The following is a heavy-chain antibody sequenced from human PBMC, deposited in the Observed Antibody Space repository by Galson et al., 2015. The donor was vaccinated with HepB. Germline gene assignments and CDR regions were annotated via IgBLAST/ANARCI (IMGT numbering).Heavy chain of an antibody. CDR3: ARDPSTEWELHWFDP. Sequence: SLRLSCAASGFTFSSYWMHWVRQAPGKGLVWVSRINSDGSSTSYADSVKGRFTISRDNAKNTLYLRMNSLRAEDTAVYYCARDPSTEWELHWFDPWGQGTLVTVSS. J-gene: IGHJ5*02. CDR2: INSDGSST. V-gene: IGHV3-74*01. CDR1: GFTFSSYW. D-gene: IGHD1-26*01.